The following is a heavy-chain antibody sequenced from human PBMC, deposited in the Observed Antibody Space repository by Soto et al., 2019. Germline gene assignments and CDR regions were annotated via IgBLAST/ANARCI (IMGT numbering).Heavy chain of an antibody. Sequence: GGSLRLSCAASGFTFSSYGMHWVRQAPGKGLEWVAVIWYDGSNKYYADSVKGRFTISRDNSKNTLYLQMNSLRAEDTAVYYCAREQYSSGFDAFDIWGQGTMVTVSS. D-gene: IGHD6-19*01. CDR2: IWYDGSNK. J-gene: IGHJ3*02. CDR1: GFTFSSYG. V-gene: IGHV3-33*01. CDR3: AREQYSSGFDAFDI.